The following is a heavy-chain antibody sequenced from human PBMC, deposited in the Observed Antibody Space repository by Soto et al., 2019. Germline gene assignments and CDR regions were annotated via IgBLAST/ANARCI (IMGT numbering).Heavy chain of an antibody. Sequence: QVQLVESGGGVVQPGRSLRLSCAASGFTFSSYGMHWVRQAPGKGLEWVAVISYDGSNKYYADSVKGRFTISRDNSKNTLYLQMNSLRAEDTAVYYCAKGYGGSGYYKTDYWGQGTLVTVSS. CDR1: GFTFSSYG. V-gene: IGHV3-30*18. J-gene: IGHJ4*02. CDR3: AKGYGGSGYYKTDY. CDR2: ISYDGSNK. D-gene: IGHD3-22*01.